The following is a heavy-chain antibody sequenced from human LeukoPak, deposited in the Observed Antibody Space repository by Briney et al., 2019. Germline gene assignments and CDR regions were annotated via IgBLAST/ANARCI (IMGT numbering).Heavy chain of an antibody. Sequence: GGSLRLSCAASGFTFTTYAMTWVRQTPGKGLEWVSAISGSGASTYYADSVKGRFTISRDSSKNTVYLQMNSLRAEDTAVYYCAKDCGGDCFSRKYSQHWGQGTLVTASS. V-gene: IGHV3-23*01. CDR2: ISGSGAST. CDR1: GFTFTTYA. D-gene: IGHD2-21*01. CDR3: AKDCGGDCFSRKYSQH. J-gene: IGHJ1*01.